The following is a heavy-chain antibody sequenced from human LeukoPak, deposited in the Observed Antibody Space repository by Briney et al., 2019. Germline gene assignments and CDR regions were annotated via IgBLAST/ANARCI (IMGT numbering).Heavy chain of an antibody. Sequence: PSETLSLTCTVSGGSISSYYWSWIRQPPGKGLEWIGYIYHSGSTYYNPSLESRVTISVDRSKNQFSLKLSSVTAADTAVYYCARQERRPYYDILTGYPFDPWGQGTLVTVSS. D-gene: IGHD3-9*01. CDR2: IYHSGST. V-gene: IGHV4-59*08. CDR1: GGSISSYY. CDR3: ARQERRPYYDILTGYPFDP. J-gene: IGHJ5*02.